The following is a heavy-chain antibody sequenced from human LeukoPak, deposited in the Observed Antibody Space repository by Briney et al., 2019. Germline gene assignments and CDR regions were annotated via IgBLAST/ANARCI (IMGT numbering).Heavy chain of an antibody. D-gene: IGHD3-10*01. Sequence: GGSLRLSCAASGFTFSIYWMSWVRQGPGKGLEWVANIKQDGSEKYYVDSVKGRFTISRDNAKNSLFLQMKSLRADDTAVYYCASDLTARPYGSGSFGFWGEGTLITVSS. CDR2: IKQDGSEK. CDR1: GFTFSIYW. J-gene: IGHJ4*02. V-gene: IGHV3-7*01. CDR3: ASDLTARPYGSGSFGF.